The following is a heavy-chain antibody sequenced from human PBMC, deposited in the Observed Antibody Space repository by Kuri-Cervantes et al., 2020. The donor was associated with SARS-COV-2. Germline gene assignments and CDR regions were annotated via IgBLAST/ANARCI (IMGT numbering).Heavy chain of an antibody. J-gene: IGHJ4*02. CDR2: IYYSGST. D-gene: IGHD3-22*01. Sequence: ETLSLTCTVSGGSISSSSYYWGWIRQPPGRGLEWIGSIYYSGSTYYNPSLKSRVTISVDTSKNQFSLKLSSVTAADTAVYYCARHNSDDSSGYYPYYFDYWGQGTLVTVSS. CDR1: GGSISSSSYY. CDR3: ARHNSDDSSGYYPYYFDY. V-gene: IGHV4-39*01.